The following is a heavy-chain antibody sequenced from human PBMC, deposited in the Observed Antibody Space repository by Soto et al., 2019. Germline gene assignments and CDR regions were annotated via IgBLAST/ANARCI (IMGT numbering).Heavy chain of an antibody. CDR3: TTRETTVTTPVDY. D-gene: IGHD4-17*01. CDR1: GFTFSNAW. Sequence: ESGGGLVKPGGSLRLSCAASGFTFSNAWMSWVRQAPGKGLEWVGRIKSKTDGGTTDYAAPVKGRFTISRDDSKNTLYLQMNSLKTEDTAVYYCTTRETTVTTPVDYWGQGTLVTVSS. V-gene: IGHV3-15*01. CDR2: IKSKTDGGTT. J-gene: IGHJ4*02.